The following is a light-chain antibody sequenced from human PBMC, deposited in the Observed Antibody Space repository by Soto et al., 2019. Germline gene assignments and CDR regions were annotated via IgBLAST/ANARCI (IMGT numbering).Light chain of an antibody. CDR1: SSDVGGYNY. CDR3: FSYAGSYTYCV. V-gene: IGLV2-11*01. CDR2: DVS. Sequence: QSALTQPRSVSGSPGQSVTISCTGTSSDVGGYNYVSWYQQHPGKAPKLMIYDVSKRPSGVPDRFSGSKSGNTASLTISGLQAADEADYYCFSYAGSYTYCVFGGGTKLTVL. J-gene: IGLJ3*02.